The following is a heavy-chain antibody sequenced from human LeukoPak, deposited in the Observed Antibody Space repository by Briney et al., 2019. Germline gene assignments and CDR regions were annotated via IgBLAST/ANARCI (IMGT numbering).Heavy chain of an antibody. V-gene: IGHV3-23*01. Sequence: GGSLRLSCVASGFILENHAMSWIRQAPGKGLEWVSGTSSNGEVKYYADSVKGRFTVSRDNSKDTLYLQMDSLGVEDTAMYYCARDFNWNEPYYFDYWGPGTLVTVSS. J-gene: IGHJ4*02. CDR2: TSSNGEVK. D-gene: IGHD1-1*01. CDR3: ARDFNWNEPYYFDY. CDR1: GFILENHA.